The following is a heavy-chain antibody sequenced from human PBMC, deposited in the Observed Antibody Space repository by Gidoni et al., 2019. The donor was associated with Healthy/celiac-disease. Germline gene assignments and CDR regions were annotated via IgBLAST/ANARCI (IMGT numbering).Heavy chain of an antibody. J-gene: IGHJ6*02. CDR1: GFTFSDYY. CDR2: ISSSGSTI. V-gene: IGHV3-11*01. CDR3: ARDADPQFVYYYYGMDV. D-gene: IGHD3-10*01. Sequence: QVQLVESGGGLVKPGGSLRLSCAASGFTFSDYYMSWIRQAPGKGLGWVSYISSSGSTIYYADSVKGRFTISRDNAKNSLYLQMNSLRAEDTAVYYCARDADPQFVYYYYGMDVWGQGTTVTVSS.